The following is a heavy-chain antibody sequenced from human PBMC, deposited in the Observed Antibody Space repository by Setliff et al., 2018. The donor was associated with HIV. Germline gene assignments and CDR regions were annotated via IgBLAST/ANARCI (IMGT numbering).Heavy chain of an antibody. CDR1: GGSFSGYY. V-gene: IGHV4-34*01. Sequence: SETLSLTCAVYGGSFSGYYWSWIRQPPGKGLEWIGEINHSGSTNYNPSLKSRVTISVDTSKNQFSLKLSSMTAADTAVFYCARLTTTYYYDSSAYYHPVWGQGTLVTVSS. CDR2: INHSGST. D-gene: IGHD3-22*01. CDR3: ARLTTTYYYDSSAYYHPV. J-gene: IGHJ4*02.